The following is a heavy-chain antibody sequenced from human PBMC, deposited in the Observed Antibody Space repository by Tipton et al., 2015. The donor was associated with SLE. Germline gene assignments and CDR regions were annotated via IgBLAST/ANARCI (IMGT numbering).Heavy chain of an antibody. CDR2: ISGGGGST. J-gene: IGHJ4*02. D-gene: IGHD1/OR15-1a*01. CDR1: GFTFSSYA. Sequence: SLRLSCATSGFTFSSYALSWVRRAPGKGPEWVSAISGGGGSTYYADFVKGRFSISIDKSKKTLFLQMNSLRVDDTATYYCAKFEKTTDFYLDSWGQGTLVSVSS. V-gene: IGHV3-23*01. CDR3: AKFEKTTDFYLDS.